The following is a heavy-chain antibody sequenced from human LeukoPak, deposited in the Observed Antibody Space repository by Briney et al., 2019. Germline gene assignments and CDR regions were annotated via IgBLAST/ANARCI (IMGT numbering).Heavy chain of an antibody. CDR1: GGSIRSGGYY. CDR3: ASSAFFYAYNS. CDR2: IYYIGST. J-gene: IGHJ5*02. D-gene: IGHD3-22*01. Sequence: PSETLSLTCSVSGGSIRSGGYYWSWIRQRPGKGLEWIGHIYYIGSTYYNPSLKGRLTISVDTSKSQFSLTLSSVTAADTAVYYCASSAFFYAYNSWGQGTLVTVSS. V-gene: IGHV4-31*03.